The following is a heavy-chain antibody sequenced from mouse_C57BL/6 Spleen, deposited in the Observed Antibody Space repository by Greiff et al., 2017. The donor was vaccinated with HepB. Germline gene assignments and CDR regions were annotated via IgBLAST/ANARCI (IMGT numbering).Heavy chain of an antibody. D-gene: IGHD3-2*02. V-gene: IGHV1-64*01. CDR3: ARERTAQATLNAMDY. CDR1: GYTFTSYW. J-gene: IGHJ4*01. Sequence: QVQLQQPGAELVKPGASVKLSCKASGYTFTSYWMPWVKQRPGQGLEWIGMIHPNSGSTNYNEKFKSKGTLPVYKSSSTAYMQLSSLTSEDSAVDYCARERTAQATLNAMDYWGQGTSVTVSS. CDR2: IHPNSGST.